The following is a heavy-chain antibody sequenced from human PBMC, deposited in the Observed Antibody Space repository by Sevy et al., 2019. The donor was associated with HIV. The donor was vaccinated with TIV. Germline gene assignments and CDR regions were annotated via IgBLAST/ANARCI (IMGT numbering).Heavy chain of an antibody. V-gene: IGHV3-30-3*01. CDR3: ARGKGVFMVRGMGSDY. CDR2: ISYDGSNK. Sequence: GGSLRRSCAASGFTFSSYAMHWVRQAPGKGLEWVAVISYDGSNKYYADSVKGRFTISRDNYKNTLYLQMNSLRAEDTAVYYCARGKGVFMVRGMGSDYWGQGTLVTVSS. J-gene: IGHJ4*02. CDR1: GFTFSSYA. D-gene: IGHD3-10*01.